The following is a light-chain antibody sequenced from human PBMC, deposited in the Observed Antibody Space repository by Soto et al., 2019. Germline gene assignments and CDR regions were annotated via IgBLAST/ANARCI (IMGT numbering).Light chain of an antibody. CDR3: HEYNTWPWT. CDR2: GAS. Sequence: ETVMTQSPATLSVSPGGGATLSSRASQSLNTNLAWYQQKLGQAPRVISYGASTRATGIPARFRGSGSGTEFTLTISGLKSEDSGVYFCHEYNTWPWTFGQGTKVDI. CDR1: QSLNTN. J-gene: IGKJ1*01. V-gene: IGKV3-15*01.